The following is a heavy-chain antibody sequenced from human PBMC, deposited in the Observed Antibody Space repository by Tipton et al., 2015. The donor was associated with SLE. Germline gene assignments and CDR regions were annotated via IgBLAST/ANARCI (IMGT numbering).Heavy chain of an antibody. CDR2: IYHSGIT. J-gene: IGHJ3*02. CDR1: GGSISSGGYS. Sequence: TLSLTCAVSGGSISSGGYSWSWIRQPPGKGLEWIGYIYHSGITYYNPSLKSRVTISVDTSKNQFSLRLNSVTAADTAVYYCARRAGTGDRAFDIWGQGTMVTVSS. V-gene: IGHV4-30-2*02. CDR3: ARRAGTGDRAFDI. D-gene: IGHD7-27*01.